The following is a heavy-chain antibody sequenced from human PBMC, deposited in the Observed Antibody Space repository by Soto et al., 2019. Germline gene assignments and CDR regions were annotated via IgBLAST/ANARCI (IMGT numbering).Heavy chain of an antibody. J-gene: IGHJ4*02. Sequence: QVQLVESGGGVVQPGRSLRLSCAASGFTFSGYTIHWVRQAPGKGLEWLALIWFDGSNKYYADSEKGRFTISRDNAKNTLYLQLKTLRAEDTAVYYCERDLGYNYGHPFDYWGQGTLVTVSS. V-gene: IGHV3-33*01. D-gene: IGHD5-18*01. CDR3: ERDLGYNYGHPFDY. CDR1: GFTFSGYT. CDR2: IWFDGSNK.